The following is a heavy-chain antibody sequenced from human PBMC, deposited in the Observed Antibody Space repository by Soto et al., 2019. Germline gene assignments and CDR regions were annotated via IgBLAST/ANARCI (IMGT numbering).Heavy chain of an antibody. J-gene: IGHJ4*02. D-gene: IGHD6-6*01. CDR1: GFTFSDYF. CDR2: IGSRGSPI. V-gene: IGHV3-11*01. CDR3: ASMSTSSLFNS. Sequence: VHLVDSWGGLVKPGGSLRLSCAASGFTFSDYFMTWIRQAPGKGLEWVSYIGSRGSPIYYVDSVKGRFTLSRDTAKHSLSLHLNSLRADDTDVYYGASMSTSSLFNSWGQGTPVTVSS.